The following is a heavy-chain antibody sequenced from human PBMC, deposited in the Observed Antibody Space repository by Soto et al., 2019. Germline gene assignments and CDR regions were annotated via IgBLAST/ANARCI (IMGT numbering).Heavy chain of an antibody. D-gene: IGHD1-26*01. CDR3: ARDLARGSYPDAFDI. J-gene: IGHJ3*02. V-gene: IGHV3-48*02. Sequence: EVQLVESGGGLVQPGGSLRLSCAASGFTFSSYSMNWVRQAPGKGLEWVSYISSSSSTIYYADSVKGRFTISRDNAKNSLYLQMNSLRDEDTAVYYCARDLARGSYPDAFDIWGQGTMVTVSS. CDR2: ISSSSSTI. CDR1: GFTFSSYS.